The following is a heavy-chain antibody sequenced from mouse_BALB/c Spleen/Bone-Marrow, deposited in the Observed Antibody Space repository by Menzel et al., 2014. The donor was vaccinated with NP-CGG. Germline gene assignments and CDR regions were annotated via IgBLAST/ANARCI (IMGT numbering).Heavy chain of an antibody. CDR2: INNGGTYT. CDR1: GFTFSSYG. J-gene: IGHJ3*01. D-gene: IGHD4-1*02. Sequence: ELKVVESGGDLVKPGGSLKLSCAASGFTFSSYGMSWVRQTPAKGLEWVATINNGGTYTYYPDSVKGRFTISRDNAKNTLYLQMSSLKSEDTAMYYCALNWDSAYWGQGTLVTVSA. V-gene: IGHV5-6*01. CDR3: ALNWDSAY.